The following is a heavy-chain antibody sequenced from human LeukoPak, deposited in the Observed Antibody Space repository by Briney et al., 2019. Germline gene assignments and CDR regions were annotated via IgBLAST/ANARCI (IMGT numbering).Heavy chain of an antibody. CDR2: IYYSGST. D-gene: IGHD3-10*01. Sequence: SETLSLTCAVYGGSFSGYYWSWIRQPPGKGLEWIGYIYYSGSTNYNPSLKSRVTISVDTSKNQFSLKLSSVTAADTAVYYCARHPRFGELSEYGMDVWGQGTTVTVSS. CDR3: ARHPRFGELSEYGMDV. CDR1: GGSFSGYY. J-gene: IGHJ6*02. V-gene: IGHV4-59*08.